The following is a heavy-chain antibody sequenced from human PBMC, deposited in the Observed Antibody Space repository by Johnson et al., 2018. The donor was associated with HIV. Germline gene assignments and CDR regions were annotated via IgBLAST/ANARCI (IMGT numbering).Heavy chain of an antibody. D-gene: IGHD4-11*01. V-gene: IGHV3-7*01. CDR3: ARSVHDYSDYLWGRDAFDI. Sequence: VQLVESGGGLVQPGGSLRLSCVASGFTFSSYWMSWVRQVPGKAPEWVANIKRDGSEKYYVDSVKGRFTISRDNAKNSLYLQMNNLRLGDTAVYYCARSVHDYSDYLWGRDAFDIWGQGTMVTVSS. CDR1: GFTFSSYW. J-gene: IGHJ3*02. CDR2: IKRDGSEK.